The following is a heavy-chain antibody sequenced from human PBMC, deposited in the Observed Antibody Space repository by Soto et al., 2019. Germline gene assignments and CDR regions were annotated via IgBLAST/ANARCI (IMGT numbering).Heavy chain of an antibody. CDR1: GFTFSSYS. V-gene: IGHV3-48*01. CDR3: ATARGTRIGLALEY. J-gene: IGHJ4*02. D-gene: IGHD3-3*01. Sequence: PGGSLRLSCAGSGFTFSSYSMNWVRQAPGKGLEWVSYITTSSSTIYYADSVKGRFTISRDNAKNSLYLQMNSLRAEDTAVDYCATARGTRIGLALEYWGQGA. CDR2: ITTSSSTI.